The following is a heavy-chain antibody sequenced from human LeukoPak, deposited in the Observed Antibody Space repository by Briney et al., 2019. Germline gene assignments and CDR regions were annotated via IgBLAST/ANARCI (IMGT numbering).Heavy chain of an antibody. CDR2: IVGSAVST. Sequence: GGSLRLSCAASGFTFSSYAMNWVRQAPGKGLEWVSTIVGSAVSTYYADSVKGRFTISRDNSKNTLYLQMNSLRAEDTAVYYCAKSARSSWYGDWFDPWGQGTLVTVSS. D-gene: IGHD6-13*01. CDR3: AKSARSSWYGDWFDP. V-gene: IGHV3-23*01. J-gene: IGHJ5*02. CDR1: GFTFSSYA.